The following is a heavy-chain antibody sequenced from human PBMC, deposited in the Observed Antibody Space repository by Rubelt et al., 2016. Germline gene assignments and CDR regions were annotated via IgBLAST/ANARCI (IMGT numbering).Heavy chain of an antibody. CDR1: GGSISSSSYY. J-gene: IGHJ6*02. V-gene: IGHV4-39*07. CDR2: IYYSGRA. Sequence: QLQLQESGPGLVKPSVTLSLTCTASGGSISSSSYYWGWIRQPPGKGLDWIGSIYYSGRAYYTPAHKSLVTASVDTANSRVSLRLRSVAAASGDVYSCAGGSGSYYYYYGMDVWGQGTTVTVSS. D-gene: IGHD6-19*01. CDR3: AGGSGSYYYYYGMDV.